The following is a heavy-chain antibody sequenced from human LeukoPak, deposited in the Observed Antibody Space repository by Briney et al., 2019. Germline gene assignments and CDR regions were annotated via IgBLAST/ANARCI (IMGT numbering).Heavy chain of an antibody. J-gene: IGHJ5*02. V-gene: IGHV4-39*07. CDR3: ARGLGGWFDP. CDR1: GGSISSSSYY. Sequence: PSETLSLTCIVSGGSISSSSYYWGWIRQSPGKGLEWIGSFHYSGSTYYNPSLKSRVTISVDTSKNQFSLKLSSVTAADTAVYYCARGLGGWFDPWGQGTLVTVSS. CDR2: FHYSGST. D-gene: IGHD2-15*01.